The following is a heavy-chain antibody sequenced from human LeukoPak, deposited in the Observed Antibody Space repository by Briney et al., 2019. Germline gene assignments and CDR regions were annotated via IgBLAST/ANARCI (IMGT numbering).Heavy chain of an antibody. CDR1: GFPYRIYD. J-gene: IGHJ4*02. CDR2: NSNSGSTI. V-gene: IGHV3-48*03. CDR3: SRGLNV. Sequence: PGGSLTLPCAASGFPYRIYDMKGVRRARGEGLEWVSYNSNSGSTIYYADSVKGRLTISRDNAKSSLYLQMNRLRAEDTAVYYCSRGLNVGGQGTLVSVSS.